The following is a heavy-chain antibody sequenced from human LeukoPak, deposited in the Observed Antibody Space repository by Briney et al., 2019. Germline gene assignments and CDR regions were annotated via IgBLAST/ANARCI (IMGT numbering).Heavy chain of an antibody. D-gene: IGHD5-18*01. CDR3: ARDTAMVSGPYYYMDV. J-gene: IGHJ6*03. V-gene: IGHV1-46*01. Sequence: ASVKVSCKASGYTFTSYYMHWVRQAPGQGLEWKGIINPSGGSTSYTQKFQGRVSMTRDPSTSTVDMELSSLRSDDTAVYYCARDTAMVSGPYYYMDVWSKATTVTVSS. CDR1: GYTFTSYY. CDR2: INPSGGST.